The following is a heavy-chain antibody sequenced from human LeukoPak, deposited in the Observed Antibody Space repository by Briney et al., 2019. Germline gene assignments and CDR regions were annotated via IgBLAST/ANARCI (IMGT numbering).Heavy chain of an antibody. CDR1: GFTFSNFA. J-gene: IGHJ4*02. D-gene: IGHD3-3*01. CDR2: ISGSGST. CDR3: ARGITAFGVPGATYYFDY. V-gene: IGHV3-23*01. Sequence: GGSLRLSCTASGFTFSNFAMNWVRQTPGKGLEWVSVISGSGSTYYADSVRGRFTVSRDNSKHTMSLQMNTLRAEDTAVYYCARGITAFGVPGATYYFDYWGQGTLVAVSS.